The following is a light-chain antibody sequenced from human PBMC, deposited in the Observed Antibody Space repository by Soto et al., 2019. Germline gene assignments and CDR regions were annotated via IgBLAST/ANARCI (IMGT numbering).Light chain of an antibody. CDR2: GAS. V-gene: IGKV3-15*01. CDR1: QSVSSN. J-gene: IGKJ5*01. Sequence: VMTQSPATLSVSPGERATLSCRASQSVSSNLAWYQPKPGQAPRLLIYGASTRATGIPARFSGSGSGTEFTLTISSLQSEDFAVYDCQQYNNWPPITVGQGTRLEIK. CDR3: QQYNNWPPIT.